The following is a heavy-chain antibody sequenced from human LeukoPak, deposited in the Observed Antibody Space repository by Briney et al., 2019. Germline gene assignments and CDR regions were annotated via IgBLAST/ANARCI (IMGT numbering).Heavy chain of an antibody. Sequence: GGSLRLSCAASGFTFSSYWMHWVRQAPGKGLVWVSRINSDGSSTSYADSVKGRFTISRDNAKNTLYLQMNSLRAEDTAVYYCATRQKDCGDYVDAFDIWGQGTLVTVSS. CDR2: INSDGSST. J-gene: IGHJ3*02. CDR3: ATRQKDCGDYVDAFDI. D-gene: IGHD4-17*01. V-gene: IGHV3-74*01. CDR1: GFTFSSYW.